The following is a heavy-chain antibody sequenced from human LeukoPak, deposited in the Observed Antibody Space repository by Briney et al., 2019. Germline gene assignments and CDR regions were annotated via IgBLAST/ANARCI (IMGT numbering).Heavy chain of an antibody. CDR3: AKAGREVRGVIKLYYYGMDV. D-gene: IGHD3-10*01. CDR1: GFTFSSYG. CDR2: IQYDGSNK. Sequence: PGGSLRLSCAASGFTFSSYGMQWVRQAPGKGLEWVAFIQYDGSNKYYADSVKGPFTISRDNSKNTLYLQMNSLRAEDTAVYYCAKAGREVRGVIKLYYYGMDVWGQGTTVTVSS. J-gene: IGHJ6*02. V-gene: IGHV3-30*02.